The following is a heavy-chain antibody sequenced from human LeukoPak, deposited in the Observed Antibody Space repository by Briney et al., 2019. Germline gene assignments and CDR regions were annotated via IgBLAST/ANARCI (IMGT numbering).Heavy chain of an antibody. V-gene: IGHV4-34*01. D-gene: IGHD3-22*01. Sequence: PSETLSLTCAVYGGSFSVYYWGWIRQPPGEGLEWIGEINHSGSTNYNPSLKSRVTISVDTSKNQFSLKLSSVTAADTAVYYCARHEGGSYDSSGYCFDYWGQGTLVTVSS. CDR2: INHSGST. CDR3: ARHEGGSYDSSGYCFDY. J-gene: IGHJ4*02. CDR1: GGSFSVYY.